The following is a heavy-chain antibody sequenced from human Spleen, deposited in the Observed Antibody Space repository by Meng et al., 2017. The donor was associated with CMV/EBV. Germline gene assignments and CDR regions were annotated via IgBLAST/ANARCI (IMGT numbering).Heavy chain of an antibody. CDR1: GGSISNYF. Sequence: GSLRLSCTVSGGSISNYFWAWIRQPPGRRLEWIGYVYYIGSTNYNPSLKSRVTVSVDTSKNQFSLKLSSVTAADTAVYYCARGIAAASTRWFDPWGQGTLVTVSS. CDR2: VYYIGST. D-gene: IGHD6-13*01. CDR3: ARGIAAASTRWFDP. J-gene: IGHJ5*02. V-gene: IGHV4-59*12.